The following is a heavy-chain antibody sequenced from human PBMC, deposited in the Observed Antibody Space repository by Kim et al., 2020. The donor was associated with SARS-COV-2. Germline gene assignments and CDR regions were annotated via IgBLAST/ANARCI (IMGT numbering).Heavy chain of an antibody. CDR2: ISYDGSNK. Sequence: GGSLRLSCAASGFTFSSYAMHWVRQAPGKGLEWVAVISYDGSNKYYADSVKGRFTISRDNSKNTLYLQMNSLRAEDTAVYYCARDGKNVRLIDYWGQGTLVTVSS. CDR3: ARDGKNVRLIDY. D-gene: IGHD1-26*01. J-gene: IGHJ4*02. V-gene: IGHV3-30-3*01. CDR1: GFTFSSYA.